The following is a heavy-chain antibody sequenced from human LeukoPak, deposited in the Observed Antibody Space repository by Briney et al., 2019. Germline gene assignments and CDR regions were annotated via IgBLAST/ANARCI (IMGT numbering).Heavy chain of an antibody. J-gene: IGHJ4*02. Sequence: GGSLRLSCAVSGFTLSSYAMSWVRQAPGKGLEGVSAISGSGGSTYYADSVKGRFTISRDTSKNTLYRSMNSLRAADTAVYYCAKYDSNYSDQILIDYGGQGTVLSVS. CDR3: AKYDSNYSDQILIDY. V-gene: IGHV3-23*01. D-gene: IGHD4-11*01. CDR1: GFTLSSYA. CDR2: ISGSGGST.